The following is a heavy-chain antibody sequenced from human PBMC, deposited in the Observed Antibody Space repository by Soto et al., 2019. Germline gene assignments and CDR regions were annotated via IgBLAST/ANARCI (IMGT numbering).Heavy chain of an antibody. J-gene: IGHJ6*02. D-gene: IGHD4-17*01. CDR2: IIPIFGTA. CDR3: AGSYGDLNYYYYYGMDV. V-gene: IGHV1-69*01. Sequence: QVQLVQSGAEVKKPGSSVKVSCKASGGTFSSYAISWVRQAPGQGLEWMGGIIPIFGTANYAQKFQGRVTITADESTSTAYMELSSLRSEDTAVYYCAGSYGDLNYYYYYGMDVWGQGTTVTVSS. CDR1: GGTFSSYA.